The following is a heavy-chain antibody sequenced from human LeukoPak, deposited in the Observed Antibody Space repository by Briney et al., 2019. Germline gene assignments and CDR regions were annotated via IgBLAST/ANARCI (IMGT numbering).Heavy chain of an antibody. J-gene: IGHJ4*02. Sequence: GGSLRLSCAASGFTFSTYGMHWVRQAPGKGLEWVSTISGGGGSTYYADSVKGRFTISRDNSKNTLYLQGNSLRAEDTAVYYCAKGGKWDVTPFDYWGQGTLVTVSS. V-gene: IGHV3-23*01. CDR3: AKGGKWDVTPFDY. D-gene: IGHD1-26*01. CDR2: ISGGGGST. CDR1: GFTFSTYG.